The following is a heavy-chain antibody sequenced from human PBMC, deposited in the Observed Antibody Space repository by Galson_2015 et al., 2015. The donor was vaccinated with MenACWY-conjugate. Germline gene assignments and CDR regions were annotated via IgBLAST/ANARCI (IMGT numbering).Heavy chain of an antibody. J-gene: IGHJ5*02. Sequence: ETLSLTCTVSGYSISSGYYWDWIRQPPGKRLEWIGSIHQGGSTYYNPSLKSRVTISVDTSKSQFSLTLSSVTAADTAVYFCARRTPNLNWFDPWGQGTLVTVSS. V-gene: IGHV4-38-2*02. D-gene: IGHD1-14*01. CDR2: IHQGGST. CDR3: ARRTPNLNWFDP. CDR1: GYSISSGYY.